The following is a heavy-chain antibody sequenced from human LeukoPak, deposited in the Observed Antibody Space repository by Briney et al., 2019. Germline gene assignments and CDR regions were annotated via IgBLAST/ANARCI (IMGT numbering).Heavy chain of an antibody. CDR1: GFTFSSYG. V-gene: IGHV3-33*01. CDR3: ARDSPGVPAAIGYYYGMDV. J-gene: IGHJ6*02. CDR2: VWYDGSNK. Sequence: GGSLRLSCAASGFTFSSYGMHWVRQAPGKGLEWVAVVWYDGSNKYYADSVKGRFTISRDNSKNTLYLQMNSLRAEDTAMYYCARDSPGVPAAIGYYYGMDVWGQGTTATVSS. D-gene: IGHD2-2*01.